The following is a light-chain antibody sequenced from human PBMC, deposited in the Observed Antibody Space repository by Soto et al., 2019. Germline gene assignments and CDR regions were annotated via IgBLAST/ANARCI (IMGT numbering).Light chain of an antibody. V-gene: IGKV3-20*01. CDR1: KSDFSSN. CDR2: LAS. J-gene: IGKJ1*01. CDR3: HQYGPSPWT. Sequence: EIVLTQSPGTLALSPGERATLSCRASKSDFSSNLAWYQQKLGQAPRLLIYLASNRAAGIPDRFSCSGSGTDFTLTITRLEPEDFAVYYGHQYGPSPWTFGQGTKVEVK.